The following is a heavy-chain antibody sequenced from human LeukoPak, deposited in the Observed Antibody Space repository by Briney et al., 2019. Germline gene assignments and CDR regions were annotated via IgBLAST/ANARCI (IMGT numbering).Heavy chain of an antibody. V-gene: IGHV1-18*01. CDR2: ISAYNGNT. J-gene: IGHJ4*02. Sequence: ASVKVSCKASGYTFTSYGISWVRQAPGQGLEWMGWISAYNGNTNYAQKFQGRVTITADESTSTAYMELSSLRSEDTAVYYCARSALSGYSSGWYPGHFDYWGQGTLVTVSS. CDR1: GYTFTSYG. CDR3: ARSALSGYSSGWYPGHFDY. D-gene: IGHD6-19*01.